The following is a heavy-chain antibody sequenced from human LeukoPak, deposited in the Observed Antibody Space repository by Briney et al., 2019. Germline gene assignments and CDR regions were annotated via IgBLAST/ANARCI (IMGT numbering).Heavy chain of an antibody. CDR2: MNPNSGNT. CDR3: ARELGYCSGGSCYTHDAFDI. CDR1: GYTFTSYD. Sequence: ASVKVSCKASGYTFTSYDINWVRQATGQGLEWMGWMNPNSGNTGYAQKFQGRVTMTRNTSISTAYTELSSLRSEDTAVYYCARELGYCSGGSCYTHDAFDIWAQGTMVTVSS. V-gene: IGHV1-8*01. J-gene: IGHJ3*02. D-gene: IGHD2-15*01.